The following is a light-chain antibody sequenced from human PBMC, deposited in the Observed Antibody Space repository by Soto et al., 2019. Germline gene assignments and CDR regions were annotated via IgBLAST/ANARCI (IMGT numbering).Light chain of an antibody. CDR3: NSYVAGSNV. V-gene: IGLV2-8*01. CDR1: SSDVGKYDY. CDR2: EVS. J-gene: IGLJ1*01. Sequence: QSALTQPPSASGSPGQSVTISCTGTSSDVGKYDYVSWFQHHPGKAPKLIIYEVSKRPSGVPDRFSGPKSGSTASLTVSGLQTEDEADYYCNSYVAGSNVFGTGTKVTVL.